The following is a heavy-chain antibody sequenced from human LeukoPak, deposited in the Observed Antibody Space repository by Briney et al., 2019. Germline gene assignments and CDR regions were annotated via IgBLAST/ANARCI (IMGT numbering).Heavy chain of an antibody. V-gene: IGHV1-69*13. CDR1: GVTFSSYA. J-gene: IGHJ5*02. Sequence: VASVKVSCTASGVTFSSYAISWVRQAPGQGLEWIWGIISIFGTANYAQKFKGRVTITADESTSTAYMEMSSLRSEDTAVYYSARALLWFGELYHWFDPCGEGNLVTVSS. CDR2: IISIFGTA. D-gene: IGHD3-10*01. CDR3: ARALLWFGELYHWFDP.